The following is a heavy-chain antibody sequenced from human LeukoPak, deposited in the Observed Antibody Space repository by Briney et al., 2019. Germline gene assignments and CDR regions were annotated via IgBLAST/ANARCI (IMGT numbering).Heavy chain of an antibody. J-gene: IGHJ6*02. D-gene: IGHD2-15*01. CDR3: ARGGGSNYYGMDV. V-gene: IGHV3-30-3*01. CDR2: ISYGGSNK. CDR1: GFTFSSYA. Sequence: PGGSLRLPCAASGFTFSSYAMHWVRQAPGKGLEWVAVISYGGSNKYYADSVKGRFTISRDNSKNTLYLQMNSLRAEDTAVYYCARGGGSNYYGMDVWGQGTTVTVSS.